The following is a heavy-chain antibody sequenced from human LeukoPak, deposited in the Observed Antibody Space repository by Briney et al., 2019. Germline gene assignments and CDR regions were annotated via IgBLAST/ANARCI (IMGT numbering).Heavy chain of an antibody. CDR2: IYPGDSDT. CDR3: ARLSGRVVCSAGSCYIDS. CDR1: GYRFTSDW. Sequence: GESLKISCKGSGYRFTSDWIGWVRQMPGKGLEWMGIIYPGDSDTRYSPSFQGQVAISADKSVNTAYLQWSSLKASDTAMYYCARLSGRVVCSAGSCYIDSWGQGTLVTVSS. V-gene: IGHV5-51*01. D-gene: IGHD2-15*01. J-gene: IGHJ4*02.